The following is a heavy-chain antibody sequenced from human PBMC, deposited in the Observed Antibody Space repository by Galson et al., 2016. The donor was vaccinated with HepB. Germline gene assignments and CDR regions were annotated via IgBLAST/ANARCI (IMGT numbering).Heavy chain of an antibody. CDR1: AGSIHSYY. D-gene: IGHD3-3*01. J-gene: IGHJ3*02. V-gene: IGHV4-4*07. CDR3: ARAEAFGVAIDTFDI. Sequence: SETLSLTCTVSAGSIHSYYWSWIRQPAGKGLEWIGRIYMNGSTSYNPSLKSRVSMSVDRSKNHFSLRLRSVIAADTAVYYCARAEAFGVAIDTFDIWGQGTIVRVSS. CDR2: IYMNGST.